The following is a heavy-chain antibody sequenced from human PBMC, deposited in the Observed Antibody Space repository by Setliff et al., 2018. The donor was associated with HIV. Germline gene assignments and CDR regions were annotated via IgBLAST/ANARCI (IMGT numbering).Heavy chain of an antibody. CDR2: IYYSGST. CDR1: GGSISSSSYY. D-gene: IGHD3-22*01. J-gene: IGHJ2*01. V-gene: IGHV4-39*01. Sequence: SETLSLTCTVSGGSISSSSYYWGWIRQPPGKGLEWIGNIYYSGSTYYNPSLKSRVTISVDRSKNQFALKLTSVTAADTAVYYCASPIPDDSSGYFPWWYFDLWGRGTLVTVSS. CDR3: ASPIPDDSSGYFPWWYFDL.